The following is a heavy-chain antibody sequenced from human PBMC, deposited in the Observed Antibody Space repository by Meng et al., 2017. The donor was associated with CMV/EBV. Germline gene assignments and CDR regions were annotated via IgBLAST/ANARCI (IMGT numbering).Heavy chain of an antibody. CDR3: ARVRCSSTSCYGDFDY. CDR2: IYYSGST. J-gene: IGHJ4*02. CDR1: GGSISSSSYY. V-gene: IGHV4-39*01. Sequence: SETLSLTCTVSGGSISSSSYYWGWIRQPPGKGLEWIGSIYYSGSTYYNPSPKSRVTISVDTSKNQFSLKLSSVTAADTAVYYRARVRCSSTSCYGDFDYWGQGTLVTVSS. D-gene: IGHD2-2*01.